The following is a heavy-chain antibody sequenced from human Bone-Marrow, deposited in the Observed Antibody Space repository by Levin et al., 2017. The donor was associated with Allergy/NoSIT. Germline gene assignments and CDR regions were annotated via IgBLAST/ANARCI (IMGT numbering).Heavy chain of an antibody. CDR2: VSWNSGTI. V-gene: IGHV3-9*01. D-gene: IGHD4-23*01. CDR1: GFTFTDYA. CDR3: ARHKDYGGNGYYYYGMDV. J-gene: IGHJ6*02. Sequence: SLRLSCAASGFTFTDYAIHWIRQAPGRGLEWVSGVSWNSGTIGYADSVKGRFTISRDNAKNSLYLQMNSLRTEDTALYFCARHKDYGGNGYYYYGMDVWGQGTTVTVSS.